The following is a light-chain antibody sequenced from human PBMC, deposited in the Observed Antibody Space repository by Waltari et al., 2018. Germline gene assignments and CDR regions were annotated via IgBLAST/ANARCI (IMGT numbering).Light chain of an antibody. CDR2: GAS. J-gene: IGKJ3*01. Sequence: EIVMTQSPATLSVSPGERATPPCRASQSVSSNLAWYQQKPGQAPRLLIYGASTRATGIPARFSGSGSGTEFTLTISSLQPEDFAVYYCQQSYNTPRTFGPGTKVDIK. CDR1: QSVSSN. V-gene: IGKV3-15*01. CDR3: QQSYNTPRT.